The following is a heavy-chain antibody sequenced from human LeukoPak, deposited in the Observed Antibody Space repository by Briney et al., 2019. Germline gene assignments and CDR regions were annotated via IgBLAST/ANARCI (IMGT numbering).Heavy chain of an antibody. CDR1: GFTFDDYG. Sequence: GGSLRLSCAASGFTFDDYGMSWVRQAPGKGLEWVSGINWNGGSTGYADSVKGRFTISRDNAKNSPYLQMNSLRAEDTAVYYCAKDLGLTYCGGDCYDDAFDIWGQGTMVTGSS. D-gene: IGHD2-21*02. V-gene: IGHV3-20*04. CDR3: AKDLGLTYCGGDCYDDAFDI. CDR2: INWNGGST. J-gene: IGHJ3*02.